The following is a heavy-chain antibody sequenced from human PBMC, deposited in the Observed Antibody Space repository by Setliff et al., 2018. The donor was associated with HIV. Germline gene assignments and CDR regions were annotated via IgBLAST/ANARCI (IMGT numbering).Heavy chain of an antibody. CDR3: ARVASYFDGGGYYYMPRWYFDL. CDR1: GASFTDYY. D-gene: IGHD3-22*01. V-gene: IGHV4-34*01. Sequence: SETLSLTCAFYGASFTDYYWNWIRQPPGKGLEWIGEIHHTGHINYNPSFKSRVTMSLDMSTNQFSLKMASMTAADSAVYYCARVASYFDGGGYYYMPRWYFDLWGRGTLGTVPQ. CDR2: IHHTGHI. J-gene: IGHJ2*01.